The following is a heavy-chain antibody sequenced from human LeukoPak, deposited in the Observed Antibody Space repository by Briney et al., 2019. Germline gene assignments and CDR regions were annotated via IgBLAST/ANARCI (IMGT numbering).Heavy chain of an antibody. J-gene: IGHJ1*01. D-gene: IGHD1-26*01. V-gene: IGHV3-23*01. Sequence: GGSLRLSCAASGFTFSSYAMSWVRQAPGKGPEWGSTISGSGGSTYYADSVKGRFTISRDNSKNTLYLQMNSLRAEDTAVYYCAREVGTYKAYFQHWGQGTLVTVSS. CDR2: ISGSGGST. CDR3: AREVGTYKAYFQH. CDR1: GFTFSSYA.